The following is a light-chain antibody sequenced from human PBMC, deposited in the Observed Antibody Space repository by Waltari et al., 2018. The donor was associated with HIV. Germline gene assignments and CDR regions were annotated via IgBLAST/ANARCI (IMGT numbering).Light chain of an antibody. Sequence: QSVLTQPPSASGTPGQRVTISCSGARSDIGSNYVYWYPQLTGTAPKLLIYRNNQRPSGVPDRFSASKSGTSASLAISGLRSEDEADYYCAAWDVSLRGAYVFGTGTKVAVL. CDR3: AAWDVSLRGAYV. CDR1: RSDIGSNY. V-gene: IGLV1-47*01. CDR2: RNN. J-gene: IGLJ1*01.